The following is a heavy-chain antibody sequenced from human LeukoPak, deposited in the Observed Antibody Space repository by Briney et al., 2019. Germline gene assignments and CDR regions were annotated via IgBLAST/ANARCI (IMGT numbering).Heavy chain of an antibody. J-gene: IGHJ6*03. D-gene: IGHD6-19*01. Sequence: GSLRLSCAASGSTFTAYTINWVRQAPGKGLEWVSSISSSSYIYHADSVKGRFTISRDNAKNSLYLQMNSLRAEDTAVYYCARDRVAVAGTMGDYYYYMDVWGKGTTVTVSS. V-gene: IGHV3-21*01. CDR1: GSTFTAYT. CDR2: ISSSSYI. CDR3: ARDRVAVAGTMGDYYYYMDV.